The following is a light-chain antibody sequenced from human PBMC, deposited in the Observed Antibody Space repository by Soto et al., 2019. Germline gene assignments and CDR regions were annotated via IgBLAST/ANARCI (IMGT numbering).Light chain of an antibody. CDR3: NSYTSASTYV. CDR1: TSNIGRNF. V-gene: IGLV1-47*01. CDR2: TND. J-gene: IGLJ1*01. Sequence: QSVLTQPPSASGTPGQRVTISCSGSTSNIGRNFVYWYQQLPGTAPKLLIYTNDQRPSGIPDRFSGSKSATSASLAISGLRSEDGADYYCNSYTSASTYVFGTGTKLTVL.